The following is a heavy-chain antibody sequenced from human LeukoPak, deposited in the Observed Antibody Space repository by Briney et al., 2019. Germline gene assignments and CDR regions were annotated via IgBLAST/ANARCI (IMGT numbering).Heavy chain of an antibody. V-gene: IGHV3-21*06. CDR3: ARDRLGTFDS. D-gene: IGHD1-7*01. CDR2: VSTDSTFI. Sequence: GGSLRLSCSAFGFIFSDYNFHWVRQAPGKGLEWLASVSTDSTFIYYADSVKGRFTISRDNAKNSLYLQMNSLRAGDTAVFHCARDRLGTFDSWGQGVLVTVSS. CDR1: GFIFSDYN. J-gene: IGHJ4*02.